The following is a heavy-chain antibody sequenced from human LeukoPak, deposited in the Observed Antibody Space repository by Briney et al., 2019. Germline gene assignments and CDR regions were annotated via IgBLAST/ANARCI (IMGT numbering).Heavy chain of an antibody. D-gene: IGHD1-26*01. J-gene: IGHJ3*02. CDR1: GFTFSSYW. Sequence: GGSLRLSCAASGFTFSSYWIHWVRQAPGKGLVWVSTLNSAGSITPYADSVKGRFTISRDNAKNTLYLQMSSLRAEDTAVYYCARGGTYSWDGPDIWGQGTMVTVSS. V-gene: IGHV3-74*01. CDR2: LNSAGSIT. CDR3: ARGGTYSWDGPDI.